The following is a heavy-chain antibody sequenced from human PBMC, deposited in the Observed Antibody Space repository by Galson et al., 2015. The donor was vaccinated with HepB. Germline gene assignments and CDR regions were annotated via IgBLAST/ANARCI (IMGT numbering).Heavy chain of an antibody. CDR1: GYNFPTYW. CDR2: IYPGDSDT. V-gene: IGHV5-51*01. Sequence: QSGAEVKKPGESLKISCKGSGYNFPTYWIGWVRQMLGKGLEWMGIIYPGDSDTRYSPSFQGQVTISADKSITTAYLQWSSLKASDTAMYYCARRTWGSGYYFDYWGQGTLVTVSS. D-gene: IGHD3-22*01. J-gene: IGHJ4*02. CDR3: ARRTWGSGYYFDY.